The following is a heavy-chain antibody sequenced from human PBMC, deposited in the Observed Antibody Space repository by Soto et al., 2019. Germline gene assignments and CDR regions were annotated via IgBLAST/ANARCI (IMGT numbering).Heavy chain of an antibody. CDR2: ISYDGSNK. V-gene: IGHV3-30*18. D-gene: IGHD3-3*01. CDR3: AKEFGSGPMDV. CDR1: GFTFSSYG. J-gene: IGHJ6*02. Sequence: GGSLRLSCAASGFTFSSYGMHWVRQAPGKGLEWVAVISYDGSNKNYADSVKGRFTISRDNSKNTQYLQMNSLRAEDTAVYYCAKEFGSGPMDVWGQGTRVTVSS.